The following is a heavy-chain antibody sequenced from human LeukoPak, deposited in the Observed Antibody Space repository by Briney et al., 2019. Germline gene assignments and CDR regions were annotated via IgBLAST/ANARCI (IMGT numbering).Heavy chain of an antibody. CDR3: TRQGWVYGDPGPYYYYYMDV. V-gene: IGHV3-73*01. J-gene: IGHJ6*03. Sequence: PGGCLRLSCAASGFTFSGSAMHWVRQASGKGLEWVARIRSKANSYATAYAASVKGRFTISRDDSKNTAYLQMNSLKTEDTAVYYCTRQGWVYGDPGPYYYYYMDVWGKGTTVTVSS. CDR1: GFTFSGSA. CDR2: IRSKANSYAT. D-gene: IGHD4-17*01.